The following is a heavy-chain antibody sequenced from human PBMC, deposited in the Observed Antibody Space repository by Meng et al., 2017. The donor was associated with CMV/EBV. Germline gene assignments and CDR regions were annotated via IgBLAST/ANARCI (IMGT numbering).Heavy chain of an antibody. CDR3: ARGLLWFGELYFDY. V-gene: IGHV1-2*02. CDR1: GYTFTGYY. CDR2: INPNSGGT. Sequence: ASVKVSCKASGYTFTGYYMHWVRQAPGQGLEWMGWINPNSGGTNYAQKFQGRVTMTRDTSISTAHMELSRLRSDDTAVYYCARGLLWFGELYFDYWGQGTLVTVSS. D-gene: IGHD3-10*01. J-gene: IGHJ4*02.